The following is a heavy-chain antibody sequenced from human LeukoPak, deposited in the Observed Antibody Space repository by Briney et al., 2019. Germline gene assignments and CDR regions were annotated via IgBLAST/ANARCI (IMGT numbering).Heavy chain of an antibody. J-gene: IGHJ4*02. D-gene: IGHD3-10*01. Sequence: GGSLRLSCVASVFTFDDYVMHWGRHAPGKGLEWVSGISWNIGSIGYADSLKGRFIISRDNAKKSLYLQMNRLRAEDTALYYCAKDIGSGSYYNFDNWGQGTLVTVSS. V-gene: IGHV3-9*01. CDR1: VFTFDDYV. CDR3: AKDIGSGSYYNFDN. CDR2: ISWNIGSI.